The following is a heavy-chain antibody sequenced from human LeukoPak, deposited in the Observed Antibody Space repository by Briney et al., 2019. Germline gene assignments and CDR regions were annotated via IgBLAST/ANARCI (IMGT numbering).Heavy chain of an antibody. CDR1: GGSISSSNW. CDR3: ARGEAPSIAAAGTILSFDY. D-gene: IGHD6-13*01. Sequence: PSETLSLTCAVSGGSISSSNWWSWVRQPPGKGLEWIGEIYHSGSTNYNPSLKSRVTISVDTSKNQFSLKLSPVTAADTAVYYCARGEAPSIAAAGTILSFDYWGQGTLVTVSS. V-gene: IGHV4-4*02. J-gene: IGHJ4*02. CDR2: IYHSGST.